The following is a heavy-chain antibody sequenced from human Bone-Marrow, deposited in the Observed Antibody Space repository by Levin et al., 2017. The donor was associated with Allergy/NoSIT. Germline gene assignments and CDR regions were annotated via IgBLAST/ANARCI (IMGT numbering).Heavy chain of an antibody. CDR2: ISYDGSIK. Sequence: GESLKISCVVSGLTFRSYAMHWVRQTPGKGLEWVAFISYDGSIKEYADSVKGRFTFSRDNSKNTLDLQMNSVRVEDTGVYYCASWGGWNNHVYALDYWGQGTLVTVSS. V-gene: IGHV3-30*04. CDR3: ASWGGWNNHVYALDY. CDR1: GLTFRSYA. D-gene: IGHD1/OR15-1a*01. J-gene: IGHJ4*02.